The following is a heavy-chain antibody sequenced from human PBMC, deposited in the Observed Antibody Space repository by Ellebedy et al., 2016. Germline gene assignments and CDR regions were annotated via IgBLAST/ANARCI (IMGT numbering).Heavy chain of an antibody. Sequence: GGSLRLSCAASGFTFSSYGMHWVRQAPGKGLEWVAVIWYDGSNKYYADSVKGRFTISRDNAKNTLYLQMNSLRAEDTAVYYCARGPSIFGSGMDVWGQGTTVTVSS. V-gene: IGHV3-33*01. CDR3: ARGPSIFGSGMDV. CDR2: IWYDGSNK. CDR1: GFTFSSYG. D-gene: IGHD3-10*02. J-gene: IGHJ6*02.